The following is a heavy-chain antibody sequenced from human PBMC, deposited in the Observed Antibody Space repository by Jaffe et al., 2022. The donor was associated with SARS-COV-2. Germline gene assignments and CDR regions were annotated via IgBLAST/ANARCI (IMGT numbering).Heavy chain of an antibody. CDR1: GFTFSRYW. Sequence: EVQLVESGGGLVQPGGSLRLSCAASGFTFSRYWMSWVRQAPGKGLEWVANIKEDGSEKYYVDSVKGRFTISRDNAKNSLYLQMDSLRAEDTAVYYCARHWNSIFFFFDYWGQGTLVTVSS. V-gene: IGHV3-7*03. J-gene: IGHJ4*02. CDR2: IKEDGSEK. D-gene: IGHD1-7*01. CDR3: ARHWNSIFFFFDY.